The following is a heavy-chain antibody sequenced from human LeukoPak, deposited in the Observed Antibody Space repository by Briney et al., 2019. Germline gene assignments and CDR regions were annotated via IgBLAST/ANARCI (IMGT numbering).Heavy chain of an antibody. CDR2: INHSGST. D-gene: IGHD2-15*01. CDR1: GGSFSGYY. V-gene: IGHV4-34*01. Sequence: SETLSLTCAVYGGSFSGYYWSWIRQPPGKGLEWIGEINHSGSTNYNPSLKSRVTISVDTSKKQFSLKLSSVTAADTAVYYCARGRAKDIVVVVAARKGLYNWFDPWGQGTLVTVSS. CDR3: ARGRAKDIVVVVAARKGLYNWFDP. J-gene: IGHJ5*02.